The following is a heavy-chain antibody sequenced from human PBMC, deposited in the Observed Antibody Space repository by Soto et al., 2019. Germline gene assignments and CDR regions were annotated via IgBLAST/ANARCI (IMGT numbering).Heavy chain of an antibody. Sequence: SDTLSLTCTVSGGSISSISYYWGWIRQPPGKGLEWIGSIYYSGSTYYNPSLKSRVTISVDTSKNQFSLKLSSVTAADTAVYYCASLYLGLYYFDYWGQGTLVTVSS. V-gene: IGHV4-39*01. J-gene: IGHJ4*02. CDR1: GGSISSISYY. CDR3: ASLYLGLYYFDY. CDR2: IYYSGST. D-gene: IGHD3-16*01.